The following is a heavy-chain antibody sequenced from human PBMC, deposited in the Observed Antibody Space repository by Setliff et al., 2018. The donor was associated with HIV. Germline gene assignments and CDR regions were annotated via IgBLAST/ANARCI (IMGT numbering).Heavy chain of an antibody. CDR2: IYASGSA. CDR3: ARDRFGVPGDS. Sequence: SQTLSLTCTVSGDFMFRPNYYLSWIRQPAGRGLEWLGHIYASGSANLHPFFRSRVTISDDTSKNQFSLTLASVTVADTAVYYCARDRFGVPGDSWGQGMLVTVSS. D-gene: IGHD3-16*01. V-gene: IGHV4-61*09. CDR1: GDFMFRPNYY. J-gene: IGHJ4*02.